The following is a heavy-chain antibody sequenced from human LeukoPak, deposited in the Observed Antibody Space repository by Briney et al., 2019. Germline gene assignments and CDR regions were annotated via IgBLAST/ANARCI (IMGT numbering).Heavy chain of an antibody. CDR2: INTNTGNP. Sequence: ASVKVSCKASGYTFTSYAMNWVRQAPGQGLEWMGWINTNTGNPTYAQGFTGRFVFSLDTSVSTAYLQISSLKAEDTAVYYCARGIVSGSYLAAYFQHWGQGTLVTVSS. V-gene: IGHV7-4-1*02. D-gene: IGHD1-26*01. CDR1: GYTFTSYA. J-gene: IGHJ1*01. CDR3: ARGIVSGSYLAAYFQH.